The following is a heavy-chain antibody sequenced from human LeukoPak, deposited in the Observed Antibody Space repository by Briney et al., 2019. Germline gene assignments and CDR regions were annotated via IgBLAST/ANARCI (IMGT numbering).Heavy chain of an antibody. V-gene: IGHV3-30*02. CDR1: GFTFSSYA. J-gene: IGHJ4*02. D-gene: IGHD3-16*02. CDR2: IRYDERNK. CDR3: ATGGYPYYFDY. Sequence: PGGSLRLSCEASGFTFSSYAMHWVRQAPGKGLEWVAFIRYDERNKYYSDSVKGRFTISRDNSKNTLYLQMNSLRAEDTAVYYCATGGYPYYFDYWGQGTLVTVSS.